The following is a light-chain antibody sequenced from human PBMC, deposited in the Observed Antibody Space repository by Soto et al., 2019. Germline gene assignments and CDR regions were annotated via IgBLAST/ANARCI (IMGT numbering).Light chain of an antibody. CDR3: QSYDSSLSGWV. Sequence: QSVLTQPPAVSGAPGQRVTISCTGRSSNIGAGYDVHWYQQLPGTAPKLLIYGNSNRPSGVPDRFSGSKSGTSASLAITGLQAEDEADYYGQSYDSSLSGWVFGGGTQLTVL. CDR1: SSNIGAGYD. J-gene: IGLJ3*02. CDR2: GNS. V-gene: IGLV1-40*01.